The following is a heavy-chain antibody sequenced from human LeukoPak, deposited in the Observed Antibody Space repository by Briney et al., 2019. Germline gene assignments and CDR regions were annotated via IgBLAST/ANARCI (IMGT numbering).Heavy chain of an antibody. J-gene: IGHJ5*02. CDR2: IYYSGST. CDR3: ARDHGRNWFDP. Sequence: KPSETLSLTCTVSGGSISSYYWSWIRQPPGKGLEWIGYIYYSGSTNYNPSLKSRVTISVYTSKNQFSLKLSSVTTADTAVYYCARDHGRNWFDPWGQGTLVTVSS. D-gene: IGHD5-24*01. CDR1: GGSISSYY. V-gene: IGHV4-59*01.